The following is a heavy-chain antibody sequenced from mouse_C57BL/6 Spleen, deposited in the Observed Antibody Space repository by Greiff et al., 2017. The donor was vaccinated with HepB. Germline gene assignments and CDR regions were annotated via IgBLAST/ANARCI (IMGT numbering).Heavy chain of an antibody. D-gene: IGHD2-14*01. CDR3: ARPGYPFDY. V-gene: IGHV1-50*01. J-gene: IGHJ2*01. CDR1: GYTFTSYW. Sequence: VQLQQPGAELVKPGASVKLSCKASGYTFTSYWMHWVKQRPGQGLEWIGEIDPSESYTNYNQKFKGKATLTVDTSSSTAYMQLSSLTSEDSAVYYCARPGYPFDYWGQGTTLTVSS. CDR2: IDPSESYT.